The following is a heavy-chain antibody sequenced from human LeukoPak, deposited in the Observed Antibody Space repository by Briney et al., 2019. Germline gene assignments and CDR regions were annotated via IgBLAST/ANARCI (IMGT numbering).Heavy chain of an antibody. D-gene: IGHD6-19*01. V-gene: IGHV4-34*01. CDR2: INHSGST. J-gene: IGHJ4*02. Sequence: SETLSLTCAVYGGSFSGYYWSWIRQPPGKGLEWIGEINHSGSTNYNPSLKSRVTISVDTSKNQFSLKLSSVTAADTAVYYCARGRLQWLVRSGGCYFDYWGQGTLVTVSS. CDR1: GGSFSGYY. CDR3: ARGRLQWLVRSGGCYFDY.